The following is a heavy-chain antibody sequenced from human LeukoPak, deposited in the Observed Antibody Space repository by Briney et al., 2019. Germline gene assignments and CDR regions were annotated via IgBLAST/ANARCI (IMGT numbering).Heavy chain of an antibody. CDR3: ARDYIAVAVADHPGGNWFDP. J-gene: IGHJ5*02. CDR2: IWNDGSNK. V-gene: IGHV3-33*08. D-gene: IGHD6-19*01. CDR1: GNYW. Sequence: PGGSLRLSCAASGNYWMHWVRQAPGKGLEWVAVIWNDGSNKYYADSVKGRFTISRDNYKSMLYLQMDSLRDEDTALYYCARDYIAVAVADHPGGNWFDPRGQGALVTVSS.